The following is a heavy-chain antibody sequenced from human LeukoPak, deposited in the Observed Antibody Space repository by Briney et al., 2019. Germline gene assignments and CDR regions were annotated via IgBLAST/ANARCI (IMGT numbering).Heavy chain of an antibody. CDR2: ISDSGGST. V-gene: IGHV3-23*01. D-gene: IGHD2-15*01. J-gene: IGHJ4*02. CDR3: AGGSLAYFDY. CDR1: GFTFSSYA. Sequence: GGSLRLSCAASGFTFSSYAMSWVRQAPGKGLEWVSGISDSGGSTYYADSVKGRLTISRDNAKNTLYLQMNSLRAEDTAVYYCAGGSLAYFDYWGQGTLVTVSS.